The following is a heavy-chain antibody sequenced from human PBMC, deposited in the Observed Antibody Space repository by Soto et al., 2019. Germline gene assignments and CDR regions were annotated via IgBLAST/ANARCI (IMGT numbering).Heavy chain of an antibody. J-gene: IGHJ4*02. Sequence: EVHLVESVGNWVQPGGSLRLSCEASGFTFSGFDMHWVRQPTGKGLEWVSSIGTAGDTYYAVSVKGRFTISRDNAKNSLSLQMNSLRAGDMAVYFCAKSQEIGTHFFDSWGQGTQVTVSS. D-gene: IGHD6-13*01. V-gene: IGHV3-13*01. CDR3: AKSQEIGTHFFDS. CDR1: GFTFSGFD. CDR2: IGTAGDT.